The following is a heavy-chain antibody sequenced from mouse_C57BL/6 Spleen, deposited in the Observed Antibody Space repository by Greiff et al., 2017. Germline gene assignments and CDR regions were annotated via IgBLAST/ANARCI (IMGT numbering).Heavy chain of an antibody. J-gene: IGHJ2*01. V-gene: IGHV1-64*01. CDR1: GYTFTSYW. Sequence: VQLQQPGAELVKPGASVKLSCKASGYTFTSYWMHWVKQRPGQGLEWIGMIHPNSGSTNYNEKFKSKATLTVDKSSSTAYMQLSSLTSEDSAVYYCARGISYYGSTVDYWGQGTTLTVSS. CDR3: ARGISYYGSTVDY. D-gene: IGHD1-1*01. CDR2: IHPNSGST.